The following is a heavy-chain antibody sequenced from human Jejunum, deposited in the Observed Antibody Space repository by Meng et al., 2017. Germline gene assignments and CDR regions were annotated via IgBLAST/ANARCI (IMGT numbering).Heavy chain of an antibody. CDR3: AREGNYYGSGSSPLDS. Sequence: QVHLVQAGAEVKKPGASVTLSCKTSGYPFTGYYVHWVRQAPGQGLEWMGRINPNSGGTNFAQKFQGRITMARDTSISTAYMGLTTLRSDDTAVYYCAREGNYYGSGSSPLDSWGQGALVTVSS. CDR2: INPNSGGT. J-gene: IGHJ4*02. D-gene: IGHD3-10*01. V-gene: IGHV1-2*06. CDR1: GYPFTGYY.